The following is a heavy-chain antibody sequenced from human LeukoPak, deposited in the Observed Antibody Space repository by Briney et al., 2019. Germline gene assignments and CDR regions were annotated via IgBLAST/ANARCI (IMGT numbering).Heavy chain of an antibody. D-gene: IGHD2-15*01. CDR1: GYTFTSYG. Sequence: ASVKVSCKASGYTFTSYGISWVRQAPGQGLEWMGWISAYNGNTNYAQKLQGRVTMTTDTSTSTAHMELRSLRSDDTAVYYCARFGVVVVAAQFYDYWGQGTLVTVSS. CDR2: ISAYNGNT. CDR3: ARFGVVVVAAQFYDY. J-gene: IGHJ4*02. V-gene: IGHV1-18*01.